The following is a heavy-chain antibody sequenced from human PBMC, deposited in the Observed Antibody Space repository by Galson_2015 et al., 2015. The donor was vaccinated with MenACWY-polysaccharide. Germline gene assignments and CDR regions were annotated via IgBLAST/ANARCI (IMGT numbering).Heavy chain of an antibody. Sequence: SLRLSCAASGLIVSANYMAWFRQPPGKGLEWVSTIYSGGNTYYADSVKGRFTISRDNSKNTLYLQMNSLGADDTAMYYCARHRPRGNGMDVWGQGTTVTVSS. V-gene: IGHV3-53*01. CDR3: ARHRPRGNGMDV. CDR1: GLIVSANY. CDR2: IYSGGNT. J-gene: IGHJ6*02. D-gene: IGHD1-14*01.